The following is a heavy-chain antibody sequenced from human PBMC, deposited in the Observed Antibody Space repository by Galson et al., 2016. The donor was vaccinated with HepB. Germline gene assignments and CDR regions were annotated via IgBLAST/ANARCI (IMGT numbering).Heavy chain of an antibody. CDR2: LLGGGGTT. Sequence: SLRLSCAASGFIFSNYAMSWVRQAPGKGLEWVSGLLGGGGTTYYEESVKGRFTISRDNSKNTLYPQMNNLRAEDTAVYYCVKDDKWNVDYWGQGTLVTVSS. J-gene: IGHJ4*02. CDR3: VKDDKWNVDY. CDR1: GFIFSNYA. V-gene: IGHV3-23*01. D-gene: IGHD1-1*01.